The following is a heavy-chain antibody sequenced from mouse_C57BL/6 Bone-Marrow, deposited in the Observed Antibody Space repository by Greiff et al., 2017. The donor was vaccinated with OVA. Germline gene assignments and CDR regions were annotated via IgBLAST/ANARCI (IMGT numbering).Heavy chain of an antibody. J-gene: IGHJ4*01. V-gene: IGHV5-6*01. CDR3: ARGGIYYDYDVGDYAIDY. CDR1: GFTFSSYG. D-gene: IGHD2-4*01. CDR2: ISSGGSYT. Sequence: EVKLVESGGDLVKPGGSLKLSCAASGFTFSSYGMSWVRQTPDKRLEWVATISSGGSYTYSPDSVKGRFTITSDNAKNTLYLQMSSRKSEDTAMYYCARGGIYYDYDVGDYAIDYWGQGTSVTVSS.